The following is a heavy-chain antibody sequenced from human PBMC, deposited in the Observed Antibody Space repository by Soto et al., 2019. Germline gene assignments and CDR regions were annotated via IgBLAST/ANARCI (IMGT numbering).Heavy chain of an antibody. CDR1: GGSISSYY. Sequence: PSETLSLTCTVSGGSISSYYWSWIRQPPGKGLEWIGYIYYSGSTNYNPSLKSRVTISVDTSKNQFSLKLSSVTAADTAVYYCARQGFWSGYANDPSYYYYMDVWGKGTTVTVSS. V-gene: IGHV4-59*08. D-gene: IGHD3-3*01. J-gene: IGHJ6*03. CDR2: IYYSGST. CDR3: ARQGFWSGYANDPSYYYYMDV.